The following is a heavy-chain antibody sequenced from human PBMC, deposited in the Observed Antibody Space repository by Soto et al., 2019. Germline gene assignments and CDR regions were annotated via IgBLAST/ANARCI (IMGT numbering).Heavy chain of an antibody. J-gene: IGHJ5*02. V-gene: IGHV4-4*02. CDR2: IYHSGST. D-gene: IGHD5-18*01. CDR1: GGSISSSNW. CDR3: ARDVATAIPRGWFDP. Sequence: QVQLQESGPGLVKPSGTLSLTCAVSGGSISSSNWWSWVRQPPGKGLEWIGEIYHSGSTNYNPSLQRRVTMSVDKSKKQFSLKLSSVTAAGTAVYYCARDVATAIPRGWFDPWGQGTLVTVSS.